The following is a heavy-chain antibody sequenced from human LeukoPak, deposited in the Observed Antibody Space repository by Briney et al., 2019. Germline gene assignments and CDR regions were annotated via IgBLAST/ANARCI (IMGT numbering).Heavy chain of an antibody. CDR3: ARHQVVVVTAPFDY. CDR2: IIPIFGTA. D-gene: IGHD2-21*02. CDR1: GYTFTDYY. V-gene: IGHV1-69*05. Sequence: SVKVSCKASGYTFTDYYMQWVRQAPGQGLEWMGRIIPIFGTANYAQKFQGRVTITTDESTSTAYMELSSLRSEDTAVYYCARHQVVVVTAPFDYWGQGTLVTVSS. J-gene: IGHJ4*02.